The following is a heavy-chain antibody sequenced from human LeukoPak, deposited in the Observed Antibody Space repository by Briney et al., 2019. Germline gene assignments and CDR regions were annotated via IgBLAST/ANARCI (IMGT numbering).Heavy chain of an antibody. Sequence: ASVKVSFKASGGTFSSYAISWVRQAPGQGLEWMGRIIPILGIANYAQKFQGRVTITADKSTSTAYMELSSLRSEDTAVYYCARPSDDILTGYPLYYYYGMDVWGQGTTVTVSS. CDR1: GGTFSSYA. V-gene: IGHV1-69*04. D-gene: IGHD3-9*01. J-gene: IGHJ6*02. CDR2: IIPILGIA. CDR3: ARPSDDILTGYPLYYYYGMDV.